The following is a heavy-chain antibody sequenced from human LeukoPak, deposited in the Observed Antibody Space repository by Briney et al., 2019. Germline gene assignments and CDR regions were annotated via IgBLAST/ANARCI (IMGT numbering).Heavy chain of an antibody. Sequence: PSETLSLSCTVSGASFDSSYCWTWVRQPPGKRPEWIGAIYSSEFTYYNPSLICRVTISADTSKNLFSLRLTSVTAADTAVYYCARGSDDYKLGNYWGQGTLVTVSS. CDR2: IYSSEFT. D-gene: IGHD5-24*01. CDR3: ARGSDDYKLGNY. CDR1: GASFDSSYC. V-gene: IGHV4-39*01. J-gene: IGHJ4*02.